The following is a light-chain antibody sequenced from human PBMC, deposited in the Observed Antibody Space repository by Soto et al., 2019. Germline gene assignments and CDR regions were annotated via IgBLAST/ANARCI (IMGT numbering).Light chain of an antibody. Sequence: QSALTEPACVSGSPGQSITISCTGTRSDVGGYNYVSWYQQHPGKAPKLMIYDVSNRPSGVSNRFSGSKSGNTASLTISGLQAEDEADYYSSSHTSSSTLVVFGGGTQLTVL. CDR3: SSHTSSSTLVV. CDR1: RSDVGGYNY. J-gene: IGLJ2*01. V-gene: IGLV2-14*01. CDR2: DVS.